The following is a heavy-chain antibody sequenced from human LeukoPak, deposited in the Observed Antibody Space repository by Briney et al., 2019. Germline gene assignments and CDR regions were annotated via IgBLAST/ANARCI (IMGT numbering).Heavy chain of an antibody. Sequence: GGSLRLSCAASGFTFSNYAMHWVRQAPGKGLEWVAVISYDGSNKYYADSVKGRFTISRDISMNTLYLQMNNLRPEDTAVYYWATRLDTGLFDYWGQGTLVTVSS. CDR1: GFTFSNYA. J-gene: IGHJ4*02. CDR2: ISYDGSNK. D-gene: IGHD5-18*01. CDR3: ATRLDTGLFDY. V-gene: IGHV3-30-3*01.